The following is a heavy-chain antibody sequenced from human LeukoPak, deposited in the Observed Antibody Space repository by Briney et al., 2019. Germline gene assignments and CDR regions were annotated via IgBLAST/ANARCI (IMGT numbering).Heavy chain of an antibody. D-gene: IGHD3-10*01. Sequence: ASVKVSCKASGYTFTGYYMHWVRQAPGQGLEWMGWINTNTGNPAYAQGFTGRFVFSLDTSVSTAYLQIGSLKADDTAVYYCARAPRSNYYGSGSYSFDYWGQGTLVTVSS. CDR3: ARAPRSNYYGSGSYSFDY. CDR2: INTNTGNP. J-gene: IGHJ4*02. CDR1: GYTFTGYY. V-gene: IGHV7-4-1*01.